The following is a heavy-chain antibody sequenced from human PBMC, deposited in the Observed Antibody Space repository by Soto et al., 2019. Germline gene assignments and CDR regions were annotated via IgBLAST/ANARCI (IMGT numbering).Heavy chain of an antibody. Sequence: PGGSLILSCATSGFTFGDYWMSWVRQAPGKRLEWVANIKQDESEKYYVGSVKGRFTISRDNAKNSLYLQMNSLRAEDTAVYSCVREGDSGFFSWGQGTLVTVSS. CDR1: GFTFGDYW. CDR2: IKQDESEK. D-gene: IGHD6-25*01. V-gene: IGHV3-7*01. CDR3: VREGDSGFFS. J-gene: IGHJ5*02.